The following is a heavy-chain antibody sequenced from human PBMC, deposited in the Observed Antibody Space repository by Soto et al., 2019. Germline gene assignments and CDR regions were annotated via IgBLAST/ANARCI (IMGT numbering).Heavy chain of an antibody. Sequence: EVQLVESGGGLVQPGGSLRLSGAASGFTFSDHYMDWVRQAPGKGLEWVGRSRNKANSYTTEYAASVRGRFTISRDDSKNSLYLQMNSLKTEDTAVYYCARDLGSWGQGTLVTVSS. CDR3: ARDLGS. CDR2: SRNKANSYTT. V-gene: IGHV3-72*01. J-gene: IGHJ5*02. CDR1: GFTFSDHY.